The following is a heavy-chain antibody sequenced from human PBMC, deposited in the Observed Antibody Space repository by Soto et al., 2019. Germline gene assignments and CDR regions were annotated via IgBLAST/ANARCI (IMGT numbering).Heavy chain of an antibody. CDR3: ARGPRVSSTGTGAH. V-gene: IGHV3-74*01. D-gene: IGHD1-1*01. J-gene: IGHJ4*02. CDR1: GFTFSAYW. CDR2: ISDDGSTA. Sequence: PGGSLRLSCSVSGFTFSAYWMHWVRQVPGKGLTWVSRISDDGSTATYADSVKGRFVISRDNAKNSLYLEMNTLRADDSGLYYCARGPRVSSTGTGAHWGQGTQVTAPQ.